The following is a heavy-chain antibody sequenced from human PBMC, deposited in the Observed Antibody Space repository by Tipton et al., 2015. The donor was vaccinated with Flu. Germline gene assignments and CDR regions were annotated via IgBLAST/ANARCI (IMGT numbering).Heavy chain of an antibody. CDR2: IFHTGST. Sequence: TLSLTCAVSAASISDPHWWAWVRQPPGKGLEWIAEIFHTGSTNYNPSLKSRVTMSVDTSKNQFSLKLTSVTAADTAVYYCARDQGFGGGMTYDYFAMDVWGQGTTVTVSS. J-gene: IGHJ6*02. V-gene: IGHV4-4*02. D-gene: IGHD3-10*01. CDR1: AASISDPHW. CDR3: ARDQGFGGGMTYDYFAMDV.